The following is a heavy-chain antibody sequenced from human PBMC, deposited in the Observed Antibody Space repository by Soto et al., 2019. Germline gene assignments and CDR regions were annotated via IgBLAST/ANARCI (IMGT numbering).Heavy chain of an antibody. V-gene: IGHV4-34*01. J-gene: IGHJ5*02. CDR2: INHSGST. D-gene: IGHD2-15*01. CDR3: ASLCSGGSCYRTNWFDP. CDR1: GGSFSGYY. Sequence: SETLSLTCAVYGGSFSGYYWSWIRQPPGKGLEWIGEINHSGSTNYNPSLKSRVTISVDTSKNQSSLKLSSVTAADTAVYYCASLCSGGSCYRTNWFDPWGQGTLVTVS.